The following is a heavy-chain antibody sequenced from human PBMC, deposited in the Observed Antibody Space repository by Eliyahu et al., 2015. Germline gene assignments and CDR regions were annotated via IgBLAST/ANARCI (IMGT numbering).Heavy chain of an antibody. J-gene: IGHJ6*02. V-gene: IGHV1-46*01. Sequence: QVQLVQSGAEVKKPGASVKVSXXTSGFSXTNNXMHWVRQAPGQGLEWXGIAGLGGGTTTYAQMFQGRVTMTGDRSTSTVYMELNSLKSEDTAVYYCAIMIRRAPYYYGMEFWGQGTTVTSP. CDR1: GFSXTNNX. CDR3: AIMIRRAPYYYGMEF. CDR2: AGLGGGTT. D-gene: IGHD3-10*01.